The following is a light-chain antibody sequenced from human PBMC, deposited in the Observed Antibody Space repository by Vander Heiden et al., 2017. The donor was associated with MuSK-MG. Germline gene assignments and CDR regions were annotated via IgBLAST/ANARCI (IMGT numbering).Light chain of an antibody. V-gene: IGLV1-47*01. CDR1: SSHIGSNY. J-gene: IGLJ2*01. Sequence: QSVLTQPPSASGTPGQTVTISCSGSSSHIGSNYVYWYQQLPGTAPKLLIYRNNQRPSGVPDRFSGSKSGTAASLAISGLRSEDEADYYCAAWDDSLSGVVFGGGTKLTVL. CDR3: AAWDDSLSGVV. CDR2: RNN.